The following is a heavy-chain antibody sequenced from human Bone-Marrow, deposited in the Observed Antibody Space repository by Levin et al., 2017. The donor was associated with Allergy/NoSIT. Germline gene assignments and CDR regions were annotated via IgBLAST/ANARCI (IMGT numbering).Heavy chain of an antibody. J-gene: IGHJ6*03. CDR3: AKAGTTVMLNYSYMDV. D-gene: IGHD4-17*01. V-gene: IGHV3-23*01. Sequence: ASVKVSCTISGFIFSAYAMNWVRQAPGKGLEWVSSLGGSNGKTHYADSVKGRFTVSREYSKNTLFLQMRGLRVEDTAVYYCAKAGTTVMLNYSYMDVWGKGTTVTVSS. CDR2: LGGSNGKT. CDR1: GFIFSAYA.